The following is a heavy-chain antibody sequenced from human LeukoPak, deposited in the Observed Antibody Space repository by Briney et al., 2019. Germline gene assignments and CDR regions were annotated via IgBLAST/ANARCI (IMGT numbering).Heavy chain of an antibody. Sequence: SETLSLTCTVSGVSISSYYWSWIRHPPGKGLEWLGYIYYSGSTNYNPSLKSRVTISVDTSKNQFSLKLSSVTAADTAVYYCARVFYYYDSSGYYPGYYFDYWGQGTLVTVSS. D-gene: IGHD3-22*01. CDR3: ARVFYYYDSSGYYPGYYFDY. V-gene: IGHV4-59*01. CDR1: GVSISSYY. J-gene: IGHJ4*02. CDR2: IYYSGST.